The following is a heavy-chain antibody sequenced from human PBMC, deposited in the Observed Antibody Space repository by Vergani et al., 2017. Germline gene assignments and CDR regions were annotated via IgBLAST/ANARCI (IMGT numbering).Heavy chain of an antibody. J-gene: IGHJ5*02. CDR3: ASFGVVSDWFDP. D-gene: IGHD3-3*01. CDR1: GYSISSGYY. Sequence: QVQLQESGPGLVKPSETLSLTCTVSGYSISSGYYWGWIRQPPGKGLEWIGIIYHSGSTYYNPSLKSRVTISVDTSKNQFSLKLSSVTAADTAVYYCASFGVVSDWFDPWGQGTLVTVSS. V-gene: IGHV4-38-2*02. CDR2: IYHSGST.